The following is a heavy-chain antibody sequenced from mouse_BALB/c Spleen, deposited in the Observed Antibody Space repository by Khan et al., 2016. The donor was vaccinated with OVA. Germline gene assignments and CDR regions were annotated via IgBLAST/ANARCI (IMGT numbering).Heavy chain of an antibody. CDR3: ERKSGSDFDY. CDR1: GYSFTGYF. CDR2: INPHIGET. V-gene: IGHV1-20*02. J-gene: IGHJ2*01. D-gene: IGHD1-3*01. Sequence: EVELVESGPELVKPGASGKISCKASGYSFTGYFMNWVMQSHGKSLEWIGRINPHIGETLYNQKFKGKATLTVDESTRTVHMELRSLASEDSAVYYCERKSGSDFDYWGQGTTLTVSS.